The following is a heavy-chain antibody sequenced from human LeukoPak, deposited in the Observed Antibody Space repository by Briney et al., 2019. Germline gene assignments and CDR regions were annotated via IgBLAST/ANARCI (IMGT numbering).Heavy chain of an antibody. V-gene: IGHV1-69*01. CDR3: ATTREYYGSPNDAFDI. CDR2: MIPIFGTA. CDR1: GGTFSSYT. Sequence: GSSVKVSCKASGGTFSSYTISWVRQAPGQGLEWMGGMIPIFGTANYAQKFQGRVTIIADESTSTAYMELSSLRCEDTAVYYCATTREYYGSPNDAFDIWGQGTMVTVSS. D-gene: IGHD3-10*01. J-gene: IGHJ3*02.